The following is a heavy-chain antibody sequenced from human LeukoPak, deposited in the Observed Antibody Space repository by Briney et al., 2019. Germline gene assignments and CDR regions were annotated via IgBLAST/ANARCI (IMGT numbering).Heavy chain of an antibody. V-gene: IGHV5-51*01. CDR2: IYPGDSDT. D-gene: IGHD3-22*01. CDR1: GYSFTSYW. J-gene: IGHJ4*02. CDR3: ARQRTSNHDSSGRVPYYFDY. Sequence: PGESLKISCKGSGYSFTSYWIGWVRQMPGKGLEWMGIIYPGDSDTRYSPSFQGQVTISADKSISTAYLQWSSLKASDTAMYYCARQRTSNHDSSGRVPYYFDYWGQGTLVTVSS.